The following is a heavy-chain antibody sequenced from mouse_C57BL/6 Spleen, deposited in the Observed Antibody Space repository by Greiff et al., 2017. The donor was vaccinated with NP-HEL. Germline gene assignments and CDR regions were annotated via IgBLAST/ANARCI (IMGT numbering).Heavy chain of an antibody. V-gene: IGHV5-9*01. Sequence: EVQLVESGGGLVKPGGSLKLSCAASGFTFSSYTMSWVRQTPEKRLEWVATISGGGGNTYYPDSVKGRFTISRDNAKNTLYLQMSSLRSEDTALYYCARQGALRLPWFAYWGQGTLVTVSA. J-gene: IGHJ3*01. D-gene: IGHD3-2*02. CDR3: ARQGALRLPWFAY. CDR2: ISGGGGNT. CDR1: GFTFSSYT.